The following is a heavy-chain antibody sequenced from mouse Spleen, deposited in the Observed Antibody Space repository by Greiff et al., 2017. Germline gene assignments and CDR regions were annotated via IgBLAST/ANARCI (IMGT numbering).Heavy chain of an antibody. CDR2: INPSSGYT. J-gene: IGHJ2*01. CDR1: GYTFTSYW. CDR3: ARFITTVVATWDYFDY. V-gene: IGHV1-7*01. D-gene: IGHD1-1*01. Sequence: QVQLKESGAELAKPGASVKLSCKASGYTFTSYWMHWVKQRPGQGLEWIGYINPSSGYTKYNQKFKDKATLTADKSSSTAYMQLSSLTYEDSAVYYCARFITTVVATWDYFDYWGQGTTLTVSS.